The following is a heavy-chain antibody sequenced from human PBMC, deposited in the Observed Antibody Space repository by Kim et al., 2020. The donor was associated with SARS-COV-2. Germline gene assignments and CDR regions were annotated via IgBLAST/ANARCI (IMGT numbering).Heavy chain of an antibody. Sequence: SETLSLTCAVSGGSISSSGYYWGWIRQPPGKGLEWIGSVYYTGTTYYNPSLKSRVTISVDTSNNQFSLKLSSVTAADAAVYYCTRDFRGTSIRFLGLLQFDYWGQGTRVTVS. V-gene: IGHV4-39*02. CDR3: TRDFRGTSIRFLGLLQFDY. J-gene: IGHJ4*02. D-gene: IGHD3-3*01. CDR1: GGSISSSGYY. CDR2: VYYTGTT.